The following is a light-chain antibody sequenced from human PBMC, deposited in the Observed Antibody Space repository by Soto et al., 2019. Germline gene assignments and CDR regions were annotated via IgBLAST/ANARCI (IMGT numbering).Light chain of an antibody. J-gene: IGKJ3*01. CDR2: GAS. Sequence: DIQMTQSPSSLSASVGDRVTITCRASQRISNSVSWYLQKPGKAPRLLIYGASSLRSGVPSTFTGSGSGTDFTLTISSLQPEDFGTYYCQQSYSMPRTFGPGTKVDIQ. CDR3: QQSYSMPRT. V-gene: IGKV1-39*01. CDR1: QRISNS.